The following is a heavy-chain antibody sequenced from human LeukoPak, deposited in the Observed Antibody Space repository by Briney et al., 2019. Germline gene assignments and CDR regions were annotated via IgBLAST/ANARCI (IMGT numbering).Heavy chain of an antibody. D-gene: IGHD6-13*01. CDR1: GGSISSGGYY. J-gene: IGHJ6*02. CDR3: ARGDSSSWYSYYYGMDV. CDR2: IYYSGST. V-gene: IGHV4-31*03. Sequence: SQTLSLTCTVSGGSISSGGYYWSWIRQHPGKGLEWIGYIYYSGSTYYNPSLKSRATISVDTSKNQFSLKLSSVTAADTAVYYCARGDSSSWYSYYYGMDVWGQGTTVTVSS.